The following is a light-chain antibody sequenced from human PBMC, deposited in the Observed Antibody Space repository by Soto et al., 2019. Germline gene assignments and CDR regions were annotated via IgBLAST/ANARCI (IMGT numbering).Light chain of an antibody. CDR2: GAS. Sequence: YLALYQQNPGQAPKLLIYGASSMATGIPDRFSGSGSGTDFTLPISRLEPDDFAVYYCQQYGSSTRTFGGGTKVDIK. CDR1: Y. V-gene: IGKV3-20*01. J-gene: IGKJ4*02. CDR3: QQYGSSTRT.